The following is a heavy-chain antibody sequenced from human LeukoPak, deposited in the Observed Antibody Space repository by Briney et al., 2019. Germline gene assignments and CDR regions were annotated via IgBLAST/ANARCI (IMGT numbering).Heavy chain of an antibody. Sequence: SETLSLTCTVSGGSISSYYWSWIRQPPGKGLEWIGYIYYSGSTNYNPSLKSRVTISVDTSKNQFSLKLSSVTAADTAVYYCARQHPSPLGRYYYGMDVWGQGTTVTVSS. D-gene: IGHD1-26*01. J-gene: IGHJ6*02. CDR3: ARQHPSPLGRYYYGMDV. CDR2: IYYSGST. CDR1: GGSISSYY. V-gene: IGHV4-59*08.